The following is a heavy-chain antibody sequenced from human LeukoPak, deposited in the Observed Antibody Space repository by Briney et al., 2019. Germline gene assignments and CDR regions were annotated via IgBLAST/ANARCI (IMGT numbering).Heavy chain of an antibody. J-gene: IGHJ4*02. D-gene: IGHD6-6*01. CDR2: INAGNGNT. CDR1: GYTFTSYA. V-gene: IGHV1-3*01. Sequence: ASVKVSCKASGYTFTSYAMHWVRQAPGQRLEWMGWINAGNGNTKYSQKFQGRVTITRDTSASTAYMELSSLRSEDTAVYYCARGRSSSFGKEKSYYFDYWGQGTLVTVSS. CDR3: ARGRSSSFGKEKSYYFDY.